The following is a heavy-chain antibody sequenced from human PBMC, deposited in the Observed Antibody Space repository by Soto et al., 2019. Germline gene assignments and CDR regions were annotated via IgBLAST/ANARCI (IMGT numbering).Heavy chain of an antibody. Sequence: SSETLSLTCTVSGGSISGYCWSWIRQPPGKGLEWIAYIYYSGSSNSNPSLKSRVTISVDTSKNQFSLKSSSVTAADTAVYYCARHSNEYRKSLDYWGQGTLVTVSS. CDR2: IYYSGSS. D-gene: IGHD1-1*01. CDR1: GGSISGYC. V-gene: IGHV4-59*08. J-gene: IGHJ4*02. CDR3: ARHSNEYRKSLDY.